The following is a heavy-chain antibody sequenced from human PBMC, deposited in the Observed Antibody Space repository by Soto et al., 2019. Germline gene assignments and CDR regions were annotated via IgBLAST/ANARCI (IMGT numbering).Heavy chain of an antibody. D-gene: IGHD3-10*01. Sequence: AVKVSCKASLGTFNSYGISLVRQAPGEGRDWMGVIIRLFGTGNYAQKFQGRVSITANRSTISAYIDLNSVRSDDTAVYYCARVRVIRGVIPIQLGLWGPGTLVTVPS. CDR3: ARVRVIRGVIPIQLGL. J-gene: IGHJ4*02. CDR1: LGTFNSYG. CDR2: IIRLFGTG. V-gene: IGHV1-69*06.